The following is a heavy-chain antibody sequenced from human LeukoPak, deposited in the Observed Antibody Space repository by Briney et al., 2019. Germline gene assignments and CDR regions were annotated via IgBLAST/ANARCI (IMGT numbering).Heavy chain of an antibody. J-gene: IGHJ1*01. CDR1: GFTFSSYW. CDR3: ARVAAAGIQGYFQH. Sequence: PGESLRLSCVVSGFTFSSYWMHWVRQAPGKGLVWVSRINSDGSTTTYADSVKGRFTISRDNAKNTLYLQMNSLRAEDTAVYYCARVAAAGIQGYFQHWGQGTLVTVSS. V-gene: IGHV3-74*01. CDR2: INSDGSTT. D-gene: IGHD6-13*01.